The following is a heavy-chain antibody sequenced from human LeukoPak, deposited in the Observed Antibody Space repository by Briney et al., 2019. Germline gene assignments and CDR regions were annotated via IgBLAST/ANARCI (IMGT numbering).Heavy chain of an antibody. CDR1: TFTFSKYA. CDR2: ISDSGGRT. D-gene: IGHD3-16*01. Sequence: GGSLRLSCAASTFTFSKYAMSWVRQAPGKGLEWVPAISDSGGRTKYADSVKGRFIISRDNSKNTLYLQMESLRAEDTALYYCARDGGLSFFSYMGVWGIGTTVTVSS. CDR3: ARDGGLSFFSYMGV. V-gene: IGHV3-23*01. J-gene: IGHJ6*03.